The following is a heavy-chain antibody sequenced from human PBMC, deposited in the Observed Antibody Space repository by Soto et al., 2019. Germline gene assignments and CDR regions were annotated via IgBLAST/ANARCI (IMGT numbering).Heavy chain of an antibody. J-gene: IGHJ4*02. CDR1: GFTFSSYA. Sequence: GGSLRLSCAASGFTFSSYAMSWVRQAPGKGLEWVSYISSSSSTIYYADSVKGRFTISRDNAKNSLYLQMNSLRAEDTAVYYCAKLSKGPGYWGQGTQVTVSS. D-gene: IGHD1-1*01. CDR2: ISSSSSTI. V-gene: IGHV3-48*04. CDR3: AKLSKGPGY.